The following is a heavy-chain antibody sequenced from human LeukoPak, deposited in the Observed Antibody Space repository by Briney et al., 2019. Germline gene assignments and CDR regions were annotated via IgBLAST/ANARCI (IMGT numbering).Heavy chain of an antibody. CDR3: ARDEGWGYGYGKIAFDL. V-gene: IGHV4-39*06. Sequence: SETLSLTCTVSGGSISSSSYYWGWIRQPPGKGLEWIGGVYLSENTYYNPSLKSRVTISVDTSKNQFPLKLSSVTAADTAVYYCARDEGWGYGYGKIAFDLWGQGTMATVSS. J-gene: IGHJ3*01. D-gene: IGHD5-18*01. CDR1: GGSISSSSYY. CDR2: VYLSENT.